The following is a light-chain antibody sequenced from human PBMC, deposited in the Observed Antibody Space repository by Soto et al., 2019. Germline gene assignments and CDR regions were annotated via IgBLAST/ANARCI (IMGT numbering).Light chain of an antibody. CDR1: QTVSSN. J-gene: IGKJ5*01. V-gene: IGKV3-15*01. Sequence: EIEMTQSPATLSVSPGDRATLSCRASQTVSSNLAWYQQKPGQAPRLLIYGASTKATGIPARFSGSGSGTEFTLTISSLQSEDFAVYYCQQYNNWPPITFGQGTRLEIK. CDR2: GAS. CDR3: QQYNNWPPIT.